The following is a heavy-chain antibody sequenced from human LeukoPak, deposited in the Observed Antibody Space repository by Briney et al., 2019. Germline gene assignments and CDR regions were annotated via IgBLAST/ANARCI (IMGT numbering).Heavy chain of an antibody. Sequence: GGSLRLSCGASGFTFNSHDMHWVSRAPGKGLEWVAFIRYDGYKRYYGDFGKGRFTISRDKSNNTLFLQMNSLRGDDTAVYYCARGVAGSAFDYWGQGTLVAVSS. CDR1: GFTFNSHD. CDR2: IRYDGYKR. V-gene: IGHV3-30*02. D-gene: IGHD2-21*01. J-gene: IGHJ4*02. CDR3: ARGVAGSAFDY.